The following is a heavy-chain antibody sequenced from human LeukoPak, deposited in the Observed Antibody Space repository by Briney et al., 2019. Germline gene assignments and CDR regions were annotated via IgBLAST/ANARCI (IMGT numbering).Heavy chain of an antibody. J-gene: IGHJ4*02. CDR3: ARVRVTPNIAIDY. V-gene: IGHV4-4*02. D-gene: IGHD2/OR15-2a*01. Sequence: SETLSLTCAVSGGSIGTINLWWTWVRQPPGKGLEWIGEIYHSGNTDYSPSLKSRVTISIDKSKNQFSLNLSSVTAADTAVYYCARVRVTPNIAIDYWGQGTLVTVSS. CDR1: GGSIGTINLW. CDR2: IYHSGNT.